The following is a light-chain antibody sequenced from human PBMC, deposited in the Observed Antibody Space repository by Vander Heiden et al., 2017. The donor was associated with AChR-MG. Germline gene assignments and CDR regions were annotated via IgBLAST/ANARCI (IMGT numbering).Light chain of an antibody. J-gene: IGLJ2*01. V-gene: IGLV2-14*01. CDR1: SSDVGGYNY. CDR3: SSYTSSSTLVG. CDR2: EVS. Sequence: QSALTQPASVSGSPGQSITISCTGTSSDVGGYNYVSWYQQHPGKAPKLMSDEVSNRPSGVSNRFSGSKSGNTALLTISGLKAEDEADYYCSSYTSSSTLVGCGGGTKLTV.